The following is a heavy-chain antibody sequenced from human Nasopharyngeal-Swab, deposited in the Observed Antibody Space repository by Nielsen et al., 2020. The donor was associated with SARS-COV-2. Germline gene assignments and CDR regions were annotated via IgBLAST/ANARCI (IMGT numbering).Heavy chain of an antibody. D-gene: IGHD6-13*01. CDR2: MSYDGSNK. Sequence: GESLKISCAASGFTFSSYGMHWVRQAPGKGLEWVASMSYDGSNKFYADSVKGRFTISRDNSKNTLYLQMNSLRAEDTAVYYCAKDGFYRGSSINWFDPWGQGTLVTVSP. CDR3: AKDGFYRGSSINWFDP. CDR1: GFTFSSYG. J-gene: IGHJ5*02. V-gene: IGHV3-30*18.